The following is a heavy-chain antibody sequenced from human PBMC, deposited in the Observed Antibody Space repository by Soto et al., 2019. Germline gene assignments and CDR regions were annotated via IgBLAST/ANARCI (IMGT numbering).Heavy chain of an antibody. D-gene: IGHD6-19*01. V-gene: IGHV1-18*04. CDR2: ISAYNGNT. CDR1: GYPSTSYG. J-gene: IGHJ5*02. CDR3: ASTNSSGWYTNWFDP. Sequence: XPVKVACKASGYPSTSYGSIWVRQAPGQGLEWMGWISAYNGNTNYAQKLQCRVTMTTDTSTSTAYMELRSLRSDDTAVYYCASTNSSGWYTNWFDPWGQGTLVTVSS.